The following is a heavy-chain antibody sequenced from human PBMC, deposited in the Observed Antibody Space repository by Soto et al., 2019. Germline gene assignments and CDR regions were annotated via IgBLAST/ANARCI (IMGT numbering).Heavy chain of an antibody. CDR3: ARPIDQYCGGTSSCYYMDV. CDR2: INHSGST. J-gene: IGHJ6*03. Sequence: SETLSLTCAVYGGSFSGYYWSWIRQPPGKGLEWIGEINHSGSTNYNPSLKSRVTISVDTSKNQFSLKLSSVTAADTAVYYCARPIDQYCGGTSSCYYMDVRGKGTTVTVSS. D-gene: IGHD2-2*01. CDR1: GGSFSGYY. V-gene: IGHV4-34*01.